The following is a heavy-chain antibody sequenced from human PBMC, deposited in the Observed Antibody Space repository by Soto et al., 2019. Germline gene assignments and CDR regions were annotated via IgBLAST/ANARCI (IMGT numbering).Heavy chain of an antibody. V-gene: IGHV3-30-3*01. CDR2: ISFDGSYK. D-gene: IGHD1-1*01. CDR1: GFSFNKSS. J-gene: IGHJ4*02. CDR3: ARDETTVAPFDY. Sequence: QLVESGGGVVQPGRSLRLSCAASGFSFNKSSMHWVRQVPGKGLEWVAVISFDGSYKYYADSVKGRFTISSDTSKNTLYLQINSLSGEDTAVYYCARDETTVAPFDYWGQGTLVTVSS.